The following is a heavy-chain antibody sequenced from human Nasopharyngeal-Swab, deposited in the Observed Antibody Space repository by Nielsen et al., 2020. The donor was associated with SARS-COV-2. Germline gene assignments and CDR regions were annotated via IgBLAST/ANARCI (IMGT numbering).Heavy chain of an antibody. J-gene: IGHJ3*02. V-gene: IGHV1-18*04. CDR1: GYNFISYG. CDR3: ARDSSTSWYYAFDI. D-gene: IGHD2-2*01. Sequence: ASVKVSCKASGYNFISYGISWVRQAPGQGLEWMGWVSGYNVNTNYAQKFQGRVTMTTDTSTSTAYMELRSLRSDDTAVYYCARDSSTSWYYAFDIWGQGTMVTVSS. CDR2: VSGYNVNT.